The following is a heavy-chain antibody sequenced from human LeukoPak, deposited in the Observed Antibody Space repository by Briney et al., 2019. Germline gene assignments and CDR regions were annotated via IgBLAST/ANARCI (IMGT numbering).Heavy chain of an antibody. CDR2: ISWNSGSI. CDR1: GFTFDDYA. V-gene: IGHV3-9*01. CDR3: AKSGSHMVRGALNWFDP. D-gene: IGHD3-10*01. Sequence: PGGSLRLSCAASGFTFDDYAMHWVRQAPGKGLEWVSGISWNSGSIGYADSVKGRFTISRDNAKNSLYLQMNSLRAEDTALYYCAKSGSHMVRGALNWFDPWGQGTLVTVSS. J-gene: IGHJ5*02.